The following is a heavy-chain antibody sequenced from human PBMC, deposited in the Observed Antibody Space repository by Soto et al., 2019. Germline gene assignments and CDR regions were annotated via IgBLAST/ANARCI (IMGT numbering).Heavy chain of an antibody. CDR1: GFTFSSYG. Sequence: GGSLRLSCAASGFTFSSYGMHWVRQAPGKGLEWVAVISYDGSNKYYADSVKGRFTISRDNSKNTLYLQMNSLRAEDTAVYYCAKDAWKEIFGVVNAFLYYYYGMDVWGQGTTVTVSS. V-gene: IGHV3-30*18. D-gene: IGHD3-3*01. J-gene: IGHJ6*02. CDR3: AKDAWKEIFGVVNAFLYYYYGMDV. CDR2: ISYDGSNK.